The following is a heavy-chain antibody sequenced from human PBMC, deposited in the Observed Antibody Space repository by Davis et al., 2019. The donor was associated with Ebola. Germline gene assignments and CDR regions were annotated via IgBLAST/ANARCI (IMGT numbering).Heavy chain of an antibody. CDR2: IRSKANSYAT. Sequence: GESLKISCAASGFTFSGSAMHWVRQASGKGLEWVGRIRSKANSYATAYAASVKGRFTIPRDDSKNTAYLQMNSLKTEDTAVYYCTSGSGINDYWGQGTLVTVSS. J-gene: IGHJ4*02. CDR3: TSGSGINDY. V-gene: IGHV3-73*01. CDR1: GFTFSGSA. D-gene: IGHD3-10*01.